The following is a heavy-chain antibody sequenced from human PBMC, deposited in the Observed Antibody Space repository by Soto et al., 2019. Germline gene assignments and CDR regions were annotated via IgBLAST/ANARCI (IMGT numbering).Heavy chain of an antibody. J-gene: IGHJ3*02. CDR3: ARDLSSGLFYRRADDAFDI. V-gene: IGHV3-15*07. D-gene: IGHD2-21*01. CDR1: GFIFSNAW. Sequence: GGSLRLSCAASGFIFSNAWINWVRQAPGKGLEWVGRIKSKTDGGTTDFAAPVKGRFAISRDDSKNIMYLQMNSLRDEDTAVYYCARDLSSGLFYRRADDAFDIWGQGTMVTVSS. CDR2: IKSKTDGGTT.